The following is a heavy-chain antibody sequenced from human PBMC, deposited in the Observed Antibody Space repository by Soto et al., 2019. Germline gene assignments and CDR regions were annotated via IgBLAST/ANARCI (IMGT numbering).Heavy chain of an antibody. Sequence: QVQLVESGGGLVKPGGSLRLSCAASGFTFSDYYMSWIRQAPGKGLEWVSYISSSGSTIYYADAVKGRFTISRDNAKNSLYLQMNSLRAEDTVVYYCARDSQLRTDVWGGYRYVGYLDYWGQGTLVTVSS. CDR1: GFTFSDYY. D-gene: IGHD3-16*02. J-gene: IGHJ4*02. CDR3: ARDSQLRTDVWGGYRYVGYLDY. CDR2: ISSSGSTI. V-gene: IGHV3-11*01.